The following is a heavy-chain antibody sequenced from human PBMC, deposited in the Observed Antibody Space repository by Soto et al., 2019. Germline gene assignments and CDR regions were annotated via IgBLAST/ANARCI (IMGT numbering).Heavy chain of an antibody. CDR2: INHSGSA. V-gene: IGHV4-34*01. Sequence: SETLSFTCAVYGGSFSGYYWTWICQPPGKGLEWIGEINHSGSANYNPSLKSRDTILVDTSKNQFSLKVSSVTAADTAIYYCARGITTIVLVQRDAPDRYKFEYWGQGTLVTVSS. D-gene: IGHD3-22*01. CDR1: GGSFSGYY. J-gene: IGHJ4*02. CDR3: ARGITTIVLVQRDAPDRYKFEY.